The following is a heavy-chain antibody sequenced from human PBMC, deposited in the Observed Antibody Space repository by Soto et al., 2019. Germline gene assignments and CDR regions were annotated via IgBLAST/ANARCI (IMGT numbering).Heavy chain of an antibody. J-gene: IGHJ4*02. V-gene: IGHV4-59*01. CDR2: IYYSGST. D-gene: IGHD6-13*01. CDR3: ARWPDIAAAGFDY. Sequence: SETLSLTCTVSGGSISSYYWSWIRQPPGKGLEWIGYIYYSGSTNYNPSLKSRVTISVDTSKNQFSLKLSSVTAADTAVYYCARWPDIAAAGFDYWGQGTLVTVS. CDR1: GGSISSYY.